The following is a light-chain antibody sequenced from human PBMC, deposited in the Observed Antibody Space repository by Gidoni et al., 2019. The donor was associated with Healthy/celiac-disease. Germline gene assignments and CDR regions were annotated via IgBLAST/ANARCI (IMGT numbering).Light chain of an antibody. CDR3: QQRSNWPPGLT. J-gene: IGKJ4*01. V-gene: IGKV3-11*01. CDR1: QSVSSY. CDR2: DAS. Sequence: EIVLTQSPATLSLSPGERATLSCRASQSVSSYLAWYQQKPGQAPRLLIYDASNRATGSPARCSGSGSGTDFTLTISSLEPEDFAGYYCQQRSNWPPGLTFGGGTKVEIK.